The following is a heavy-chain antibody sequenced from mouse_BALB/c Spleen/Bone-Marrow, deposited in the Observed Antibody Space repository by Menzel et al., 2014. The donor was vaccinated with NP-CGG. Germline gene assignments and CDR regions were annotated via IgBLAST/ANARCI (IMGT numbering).Heavy chain of an antibody. CDR1: GLTFSGYT. Sequence: EVKLVESGGGLVQPGGSLKLSCAASGLTFSGYTMSWVRQTPEKRLEWVEFITNGGGNTYYPDTVKGRFTISRDNAKNTLYLQMSSLKSEDTAIYYCTTLTGTSYWGQGTLVTVSA. J-gene: IGHJ3*01. CDR3: TTLTGTSY. CDR2: ITNGGGNT. D-gene: IGHD4-1*01. V-gene: IGHV5-12-2*01.